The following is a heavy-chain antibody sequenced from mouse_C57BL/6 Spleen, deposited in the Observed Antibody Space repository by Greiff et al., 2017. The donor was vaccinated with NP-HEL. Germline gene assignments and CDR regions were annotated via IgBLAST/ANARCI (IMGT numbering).Heavy chain of an antibody. CDR1: GYTFTDYE. CDR3: TYGNYYAMDY. Sequence: QVQLKQSGAELVRPGASVTLSCKASGYTFTDYEMHWVKQTPVHGLEWIGAIDPETGGTAYNQKFKGKAILTADKSSSTAYMELRSLTSADSAVYYCTYGNYYAMDYWGQGTSVTVSS. J-gene: IGHJ4*01. V-gene: IGHV1-15*01. D-gene: IGHD2-1*01. CDR2: IDPETGGT.